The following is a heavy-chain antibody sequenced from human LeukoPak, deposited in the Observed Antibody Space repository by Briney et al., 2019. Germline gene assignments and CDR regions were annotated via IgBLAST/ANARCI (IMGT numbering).Heavy chain of an antibody. CDR1: GRYW. CDR2: VNSDGSWT. Sequence: GGSLRLSCAASGRYWMHWVRQAPGKGLVWVSHVNSDGSWTSYADSVKGRFTISKDNAKNTVYLQMSNLRVEDTAVYYCVSFYETYWGRGTLVTVSS. D-gene: IGHD2/OR15-2a*01. CDR3: VSFYETY. V-gene: IGHV3-74*01. J-gene: IGHJ4*02.